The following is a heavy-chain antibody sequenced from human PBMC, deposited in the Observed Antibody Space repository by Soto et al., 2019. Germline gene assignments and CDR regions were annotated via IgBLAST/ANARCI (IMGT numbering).Heavy chain of an antibody. J-gene: IGHJ6*02. CDR1: GFTFRSHA. CDR2: ISGGGGTT. CDR3: ARASVVTSRSYYYYGMDV. Sequence: VGSLRLSCAASGFTFRSHAMSWVRQAPGKGLEWVLGISGGGGTTYYPESVKGRFTISRDNSKNTLFLQMNSLRAEDTAVYYCARASVVTSRSYYYYGMDVWGQGTTVTVSS. V-gene: IGHV3-23*01. D-gene: IGHD2-21*02.